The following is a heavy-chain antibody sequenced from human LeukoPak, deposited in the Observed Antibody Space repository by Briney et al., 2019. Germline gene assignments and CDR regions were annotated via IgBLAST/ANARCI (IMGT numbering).Heavy chain of an antibody. CDR1: GFTFSSYA. CDR2: VSGNGGST. CDR3: ARGFVYSYGDTIEY. Sequence: GGSLRLSCAASGFTFSSYAMNWARHAPGKGLEWVSVVSGNGGSTYYADSVKGRFTISRDSSKNTVYLQMNSLRAEDTAVYYCARGFVYSYGDTIEYWGQGTLVTVSS. J-gene: IGHJ4*02. D-gene: IGHD5-18*01. V-gene: IGHV3-23*01.